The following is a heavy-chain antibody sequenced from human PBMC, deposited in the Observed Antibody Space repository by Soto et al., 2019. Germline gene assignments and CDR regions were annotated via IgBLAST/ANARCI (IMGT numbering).Heavy chain of an antibody. J-gene: IGHJ5*02. Sequence: SETLSLTCAVYGGSFSGYYWSWIRQPPGKGLEWIGEINHSGSTNYNPSLKSRVTISVDTSKNQFSLKLSSVTAADTAVYYCARVGLWFGELCWFDPWGQGTLVTVS. D-gene: IGHD3-10*01. CDR1: GGSFSGYY. CDR2: INHSGST. V-gene: IGHV4-34*01. CDR3: ARVGLWFGELCWFDP.